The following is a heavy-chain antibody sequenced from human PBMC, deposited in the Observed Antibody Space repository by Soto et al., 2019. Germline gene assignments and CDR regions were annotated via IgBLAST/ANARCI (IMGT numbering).Heavy chain of an antibody. CDR1: GFTFSGYW. CDR2: LNPNGTFT. J-gene: IGHJ4*02. CDR3: ARGGTSTTYWGPFYN. V-gene: IGHV3-74*01. Sequence: QSGGSLRLSCAVSGFTFSGYWMHWVRQAPGKGPVWVSRLNPNGTFTTNADSVKGRFTISRDNAKNTVYLQMNSLRADDTAVYYCARGGTSTTYWGPFYNWGQGTLVTVSS. D-gene: IGHD7-27*01.